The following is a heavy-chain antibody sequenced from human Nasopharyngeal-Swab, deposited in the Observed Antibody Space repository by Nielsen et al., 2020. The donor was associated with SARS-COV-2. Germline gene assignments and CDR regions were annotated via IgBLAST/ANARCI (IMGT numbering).Heavy chain of an antibody. Sequence: GESLKISCAASGFTFSSYAMSWVRQAPGKGLEWVSAISGSGGSTYYADSVKGRFTVSRDNSKNTLYLQMNSLRVDDTAVYYCARSYNPGGFGWLLSNDWGQGTLVTVSS. CDR3: ARSYNPGGFGWLLSND. CDR1: GFTFSSYA. D-gene: IGHD3-9*01. CDR2: ISGSGGST. V-gene: IGHV3-23*01. J-gene: IGHJ4*02.